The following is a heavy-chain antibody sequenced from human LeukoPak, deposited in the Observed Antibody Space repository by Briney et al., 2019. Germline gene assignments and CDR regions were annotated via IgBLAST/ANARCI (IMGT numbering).Heavy chain of an antibody. V-gene: IGHV3-21*01. CDR1: VDTFSSYS. Sequence: PGGSLRLSCAASVDTFSSYSMNWVRQAPGKGLEWVSSISSSSSYIYYADSVKGRFTISRDNAKNSLYLQMNSLRTEDTAMYYCARDGVAETTGYYFDYWGQGTLVTVSS. D-gene: IGHD4-17*01. CDR3: ARDGVAETTGYYFDY. CDR2: ISSSSSYI. J-gene: IGHJ4*02.